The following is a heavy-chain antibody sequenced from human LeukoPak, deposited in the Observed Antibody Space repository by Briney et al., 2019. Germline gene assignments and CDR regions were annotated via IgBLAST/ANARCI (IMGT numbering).Heavy chain of an antibody. CDR2: TYYRSKWFN. CDR1: GDSVSSYSAT. V-gene: IGHV6-1*01. J-gene: IGHJ3*02. Sequence: SQTLSLTCAISGDSVSSYSATWNWIRQSPSRGLEWLGRTYYRSKWFNDYAVSVKSRITINPDTFKNQFSLQLNAVTPEDTAVYXCAXDSGVGLDAFDIWGQGTMVTVSS. D-gene: IGHD3-3*01. CDR3: AXDSGVGLDAFDI.